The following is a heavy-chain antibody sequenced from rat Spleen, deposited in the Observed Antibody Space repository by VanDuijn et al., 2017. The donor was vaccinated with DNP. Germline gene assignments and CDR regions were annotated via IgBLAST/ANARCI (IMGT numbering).Heavy chain of an antibody. Sequence: EVQLVESGGGLVPPGRSLKLSCAASGFTFSAYYMAWVRQAPKKGLEWVATISYDGSSTYYRDSVKGRFTISRDNAKSTLYLQMNSLRSEDMATYYCVRWNSGHFDYWGQGVMVTVSS. CDR1: GFTFSAYY. CDR3: VRWNSGHFDY. V-gene: IGHV5-22*01. CDR2: ISYDGSST. J-gene: IGHJ2*01. D-gene: IGHD4-3*01.